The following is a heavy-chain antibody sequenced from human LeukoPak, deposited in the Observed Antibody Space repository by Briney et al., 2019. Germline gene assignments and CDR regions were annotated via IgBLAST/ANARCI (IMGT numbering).Heavy chain of an antibody. D-gene: IGHD3-3*01. CDR3: ARTHYDFWSGYSRYYLDY. CDR1: GGSISSGDYY. CDR2: IYYSGST. Sequence: SETLSLTCTVSGGSISSGDYYWSWIRQPPGKGLEWIGYIYYSGSTYYNPSLKSRVTISVDTSKNQFSLKLSSVTAADTAVYYCARTHYDFWSGYSRYYLDYWGQGTLVTVSS. J-gene: IGHJ4*02. V-gene: IGHV4-30-4*08.